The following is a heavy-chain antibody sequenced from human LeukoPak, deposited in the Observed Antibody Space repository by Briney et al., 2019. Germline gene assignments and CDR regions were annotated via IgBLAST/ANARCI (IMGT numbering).Heavy chain of an antibody. V-gene: IGHV3-21*01. CDR2: ISSSSSYI. J-gene: IGHJ4*02. Sequence: PGGSLRLSCAASGFTFSSYSMNWVRQAPGKGLEWVSSISSSSSYIYYADSVKGRFTISRDNAKNSLYLQMNSLRAEDTAVYYCARGARYYYDSSGYYYHDGYWGQGTLVTVSS. CDR1: GFTFSSYS. CDR3: ARGARYYYDSSGYYYHDGY. D-gene: IGHD3-22*01.